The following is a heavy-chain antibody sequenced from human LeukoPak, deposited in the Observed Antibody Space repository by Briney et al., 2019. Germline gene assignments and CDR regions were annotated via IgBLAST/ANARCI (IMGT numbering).Heavy chain of an antibody. J-gene: IGHJ4*02. CDR1: GGSISSSSYY. V-gene: IGHV4-39*07. D-gene: IGHD3-10*01. CDR2: IYYSGST. CDR3: ARDRHYYRSGSYDY. Sequence: SETLSLTCTVSGGSISSSSYYGGWIRQPPGKGLEWIGSIYYSGSTYYNPSLKSRVTISVDTSKNQFSLKLSSVTAADTAVYYCARDRHYYRSGSYDYWGQGNLVTVSS.